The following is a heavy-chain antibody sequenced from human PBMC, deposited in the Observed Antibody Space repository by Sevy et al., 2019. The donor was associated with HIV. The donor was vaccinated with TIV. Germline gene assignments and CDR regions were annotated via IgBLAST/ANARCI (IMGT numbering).Heavy chain of an antibody. V-gene: IGHV3-21*01. Sequence: GGSLRLSCAASGFTFSSYSMNWVRQAPGKGLEWDSSISSSSSYIYYADSVKGRFTISRDNAKNSLYLQMNSLRAEDTAVYYCARVSSTSPYQKWSYYYYYMDVWGKGTTVTVSS. J-gene: IGHJ6*03. CDR2: ISSSSSYI. CDR3: ARVSSTSPYQKWSYYYYYMDV. CDR1: GFTFSSYS. D-gene: IGHD2-2*01.